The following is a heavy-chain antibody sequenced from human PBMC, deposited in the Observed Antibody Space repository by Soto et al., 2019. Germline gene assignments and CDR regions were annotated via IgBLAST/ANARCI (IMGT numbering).Heavy chain of an antibody. D-gene: IGHD2-21*02. CDR1: GGTFSSYT. CDR2: IIPILGIA. CDR3: ARGPSYGGNSQFDYYYYGMDV. J-gene: IGHJ6*02. V-gene: IGHV1-69*02. Sequence: QVQLVQSGAEVKKPGSSVKVSCKASGGTFSSYTISWVRQAPGQGLEWMGRIIPILGIANYAQKFQGRVTITAEKSTSTAYMELSSLRSEDTAVYYCARGPSYGGNSQFDYYYYGMDVWGQGTTVTVSS.